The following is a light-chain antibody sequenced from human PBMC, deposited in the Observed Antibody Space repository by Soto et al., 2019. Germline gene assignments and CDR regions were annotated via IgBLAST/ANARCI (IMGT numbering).Light chain of an antibody. Sequence: EILMTQSPAALSVSPGERATLSFRASQSVTSNLAWYQQKPGQAPRLLIYGASTRATGIPARFSGSGSGTEFTITISSLQSEDFAVYYCQQYNTWSTFGQGTKVDIK. CDR1: QSVTSN. V-gene: IGKV3-15*01. CDR3: QQYNTWST. J-gene: IGKJ1*01. CDR2: GAS.